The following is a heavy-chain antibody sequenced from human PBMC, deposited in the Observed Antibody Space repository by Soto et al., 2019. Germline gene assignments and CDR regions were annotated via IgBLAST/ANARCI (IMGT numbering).Heavy chain of an antibody. CDR2: IYTSGST. J-gene: IGHJ6*02. V-gene: IGHV4-4*07. Sequence: ETRSRTGTVSGGSISSCYWSWIRQPSGKGLEWIGRIYTSGSTNYNPSPKSRVTMSVDTSKNQFSLKLSSVTAADTAVYYCARGDSFDSSGYYAPMGYYYGMDVWGQGTTVTVSS. CDR1: GGSISSCY. CDR3: ARGDSFDSSGYYAPMGYYYGMDV. D-gene: IGHD3-22*01.